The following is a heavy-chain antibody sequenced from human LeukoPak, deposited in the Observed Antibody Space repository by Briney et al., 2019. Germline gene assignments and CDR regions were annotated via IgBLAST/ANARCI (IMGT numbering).Heavy chain of an antibody. CDR3: ARPYSNYVYYFDY. Sequence: GGSLRLSCAASGFTFSSYGMHWVRQAPGKGLEWVAVISYDGSNKYYADSVKGRFTISRDNSENTLYLQMNSLRAEDTAVYYCARPYSNYVYYFDYWGQGTLVTVSS. CDR2: ISYDGSNK. V-gene: IGHV3-30*03. CDR1: GFTFSSYG. J-gene: IGHJ4*02. D-gene: IGHD4-11*01.